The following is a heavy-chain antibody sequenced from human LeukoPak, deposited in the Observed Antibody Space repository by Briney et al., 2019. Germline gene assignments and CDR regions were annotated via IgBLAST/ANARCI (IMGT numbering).Heavy chain of an antibody. CDR3: ARDVRRYFDWLLRPDYYYYGMDV. Sequence: PGGSLRLSCAASGFTFSSYGMHWVRQAPGKGLEWVAVIWYDGSNKYYADSVKGRFTISRDNSKNTLYLQMNSLRAEDTAVYYCARDVRRYFDWLLRPDYYYYGMDVWGQGTTVTVSS. J-gene: IGHJ6*02. CDR1: GFTFSSYG. D-gene: IGHD3-9*01. V-gene: IGHV3-33*01. CDR2: IWYDGSNK.